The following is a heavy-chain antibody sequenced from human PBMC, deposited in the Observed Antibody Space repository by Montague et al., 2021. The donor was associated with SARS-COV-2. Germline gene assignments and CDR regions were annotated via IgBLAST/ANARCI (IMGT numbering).Heavy chain of an antibody. V-gene: IGHV4-38-2*02. CDR3: ARAPCVGDCNSLAIWFDP. Sequence: SETLSLTRTVFGYSISSGYFCACLRQPPGKGLEWIVSIYHAGYIHYNPSLKSRVSISIDTSRNQLSLRVTDVAAADTAAYYCARAPCVGDCNSLAIWFDPWGQGTLVSVSS. D-gene: IGHD2-21*02. CDR1: GYSISSGYF. J-gene: IGHJ5*02. CDR2: IYHAGYI.